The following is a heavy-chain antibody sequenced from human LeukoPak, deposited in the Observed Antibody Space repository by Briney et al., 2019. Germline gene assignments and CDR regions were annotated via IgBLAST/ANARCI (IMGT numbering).Heavy chain of an antibody. V-gene: IGHV3-21*01. D-gene: IGHD3-9*01. Sequence: PGGSLRLSCAASGFTFSSYEMNWVRQAPGKGLEWVSSISSSSYIYYADSVKGRFTISRDNAKNSLYLQMNSLRAEDTAVYYCARAPYDILTGYYEDYFDYWGQGTLVTVSS. CDR3: ARAPYDILTGYYEDYFDY. CDR1: GFTFSSYE. CDR2: ISSSSYI. J-gene: IGHJ4*02.